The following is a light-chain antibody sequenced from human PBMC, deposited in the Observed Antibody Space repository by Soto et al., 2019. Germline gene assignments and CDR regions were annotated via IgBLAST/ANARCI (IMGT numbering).Light chain of an antibody. CDR1: QSIGGW. CDR3: QQYNSYSVNA. Sequence: DIQMTQSPYTLSASVGDRATITCRASQSIGGWLAWYQQKPGKAPKLLIYDASSLESGVPSRFSGSGSGTEFTLTISRLQPDDFAAYYCQQYNSYSVNAFGQGTKLEIK. J-gene: IGKJ2*01. CDR2: DAS. V-gene: IGKV1-5*01.